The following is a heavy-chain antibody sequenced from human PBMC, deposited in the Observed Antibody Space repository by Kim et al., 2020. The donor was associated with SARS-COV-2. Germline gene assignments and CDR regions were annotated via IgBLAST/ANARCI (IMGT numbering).Heavy chain of an antibody. CDR3: ARGRGMARNYGMDV. CDR2: MNPNSGNT. Sequence: ASVKVSCKASGYTFTSYDINWVRQATGQGLEWMGWMNPNSGNTGYAQKFQGRVTMTRNTSISTAYMELSSLRSEDTAVYYCARGRGMARNYGMDVWGQGTTVTVSS. V-gene: IGHV1-8*01. D-gene: IGHD1-26*01. J-gene: IGHJ6*02. CDR1: GYTFTSYD.